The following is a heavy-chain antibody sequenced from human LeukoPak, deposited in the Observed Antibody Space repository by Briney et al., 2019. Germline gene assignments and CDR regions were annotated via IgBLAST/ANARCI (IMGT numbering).Heavy chain of an antibody. CDR1: GYTFTSYD. Sequence: ASVKVSCKASGYTFTSYDINWVRQATGQGLEWMGWMNPNSGNTGYAQKFQGRVTMTRDTSISTAYMELSRLRSDDTAVYYCARSRSTEMATIGYWGQGTLVTVSS. CDR3: ARSRSTEMATIGY. D-gene: IGHD5-24*01. V-gene: IGHV1-8*01. CDR2: MNPNSGNT. J-gene: IGHJ4*02.